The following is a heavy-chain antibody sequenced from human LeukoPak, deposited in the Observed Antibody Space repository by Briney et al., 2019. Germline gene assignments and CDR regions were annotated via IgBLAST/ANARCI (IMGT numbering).Heavy chain of an antibody. Sequence: PGGSLRLSCAASGFTFSNYAMSWVRQAPGKGLEWVSSITASGDTTYYADSVKGRFTISRDNSKNTLYLQMNSLRAEDTAVYYCAKMSNSGSYEYYFDYWGQGTLVTVSS. CDR1: GFTFSNYA. V-gene: IGHV3-23*01. CDR3: AKMSNSGSYEYYFDY. J-gene: IGHJ4*02. CDR2: ITASGDTT. D-gene: IGHD1-26*01.